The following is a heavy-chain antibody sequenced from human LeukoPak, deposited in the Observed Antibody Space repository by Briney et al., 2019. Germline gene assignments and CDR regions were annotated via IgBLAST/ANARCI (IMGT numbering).Heavy chain of an antibody. Sequence: XXXGQGXDWMGMFYPRDASTSYAQKFQGIVTVTRDTSTSTVHMELSGLRSEDTAVYYCARDQEGFDYWGQGTLVTVSS. CDR3: ARDQEGFDY. CDR2: FYPRDAST. V-gene: IGHV1-46*01. J-gene: IGHJ4*02.